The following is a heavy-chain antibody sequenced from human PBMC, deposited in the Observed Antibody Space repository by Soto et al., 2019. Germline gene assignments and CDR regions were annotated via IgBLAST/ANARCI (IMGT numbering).Heavy chain of an antibody. V-gene: IGHV3-7*05. D-gene: IGHD3-3*01. J-gene: IGHJ4*02. CDR3: ARTKGDFWSGYYDDY. Sequence: EVQLVESGGGLVQPGGSLRLSCAASGFTFSNYWMSWVHQAPGKGLDWVANIKQDGSEKFYVDSVKGRFTISRDNAKKSVYLQMNSLRAEDSAEYYCARTKGDFWSGYYDDYWGQGTLVTVSS. CDR1: GFTFSNYW. CDR2: IKQDGSEK.